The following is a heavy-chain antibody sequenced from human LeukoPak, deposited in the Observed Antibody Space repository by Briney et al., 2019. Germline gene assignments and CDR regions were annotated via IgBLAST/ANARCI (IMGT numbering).Heavy chain of an antibody. CDR1: GFTFSGYV. CDR3: AKETPYKAFWSGHNY. Sequence: GGSLRLSCVASGFTFSGYVMSWVRQAPGKGLEWVSGISGSGVSAYYGDSVKGRFTISRDNSKNTLYLQMNSLRAEDTAVYYCAKETPYKAFWSGHNYWGQGALVTVSS. D-gene: IGHD3-3*01. V-gene: IGHV3-23*01. CDR2: ISGSGVSA. J-gene: IGHJ4*02.